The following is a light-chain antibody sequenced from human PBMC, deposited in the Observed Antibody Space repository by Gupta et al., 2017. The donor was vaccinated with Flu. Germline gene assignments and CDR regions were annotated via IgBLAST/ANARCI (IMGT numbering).Light chain of an antibody. CDR3: QQRRFWPLT. J-gene: IGKJ4*01. CDR1: QSIYNY. Sequence: PATLSWSPGDSVTLFCRASQSIYNYLAWYQQKPGQSPRLLIYDVSTRATDIPARFSGGGSGTDFTLTISSLAPEDFAIYYCQQRRFWPLTFGGGTKVEVK. V-gene: IGKV3-11*01. CDR2: DVS.